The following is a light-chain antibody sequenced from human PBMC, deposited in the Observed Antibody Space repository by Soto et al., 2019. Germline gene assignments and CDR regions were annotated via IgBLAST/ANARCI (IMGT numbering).Light chain of an antibody. CDR2: DAS. Sequence: EIELTQSPGTLSLSTGERATLSCRASQSVSSSYLAWYQQKPGQAPRLLIYDASSRPTDIPARFSGSGSGTDFTLTISSLQPEDFATYYCQQSFSPPLTFGGGTKVDIK. V-gene: IGKV3D-20*02. J-gene: IGKJ4*01. CDR1: QSVSSSY. CDR3: QQSFSPPLT.